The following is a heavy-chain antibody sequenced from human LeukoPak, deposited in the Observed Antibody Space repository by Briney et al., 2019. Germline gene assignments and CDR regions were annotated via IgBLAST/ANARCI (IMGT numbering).Heavy chain of an antibody. Sequence: GGSLRLSCAASGFTFSPHAMHWVRQAPGKGLKWVAVISSDGSDKYYADSVQGRFTISRDNSKNTLYLQMNSLRAEDTAVYYCAKVGIFCSGGSCYPYYFDYWGQGTLVTVSS. CDR1: GFTFSPHA. CDR2: ISSDGSDK. V-gene: IGHV3-30-3*01. CDR3: AKVGIFCSGGSCYPYYFDY. J-gene: IGHJ4*02. D-gene: IGHD2-15*01.